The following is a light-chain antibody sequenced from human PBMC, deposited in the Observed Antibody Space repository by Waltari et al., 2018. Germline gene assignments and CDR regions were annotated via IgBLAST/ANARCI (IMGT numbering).Light chain of an antibody. CDR2: DAS. J-gene: IGKJ4*01. Sequence: EVVLTQSPATLSLSPGERATLSCRASQSIRTYLAWYQQKPGQAPRLLIYDASKRATDIPARFSGSGSGTDFILTISSLEPEDFAIYYCHQRNNWPLTFGGGTKVEIK. CDR3: HQRNNWPLT. V-gene: IGKV3-11*01. CDR1: QSIRTY.